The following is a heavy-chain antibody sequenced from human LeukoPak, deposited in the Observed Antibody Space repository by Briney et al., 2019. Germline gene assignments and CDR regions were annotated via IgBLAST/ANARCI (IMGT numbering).Heavy chain of an antibody. D-gene: IGHD2-15*01. J-gene: IGHJ3*02. CDR3: AIRLHVGYCSGGSCYTDAFDI. CDR1: GYSFTSYW. V-gene: IGHV5-51*01. Sequence: GESLKISCKGSGYSFTSYWMGWVRQMPGKGLEWMGIIYPGDSDTRYSPSFQGQVTISADKSISTAYLQWSSLKASDTAMYYCAIRLHVGYCSGGSCYTDAFDIWGLGTMVTVSS. CDR2: IYPGDSDT.